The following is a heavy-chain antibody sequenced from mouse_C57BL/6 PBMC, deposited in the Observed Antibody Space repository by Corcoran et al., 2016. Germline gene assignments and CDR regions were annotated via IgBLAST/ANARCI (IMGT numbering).Heavy chain of an antibody. J-gene: IGHJ2*01. CDR2: IYPRSGNT. D-gene: IGHD1-1*02. Sequence: VQLQQSGAELARPGASVKLSCKASGYTFTSYGISWVKQRTGQGLEWIGEIYPRSGNTYYNEKFKGKATLTADKSSSTAYMELRSLTSEDSAVYFCARFRGYGGNPYYFDYWGQGTTLTVSS. CDR3: ARFRGYGGNPYYFDY. CDR1: GYTFTSYG. V-gene: IGHV1-81*01.